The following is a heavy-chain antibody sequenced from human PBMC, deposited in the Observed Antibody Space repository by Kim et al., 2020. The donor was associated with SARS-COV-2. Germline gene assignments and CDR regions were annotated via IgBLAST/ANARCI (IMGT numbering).Heavy chain of an antibody. Sequence: KGRFTISRENSKNTLYMKMNSLRAEDTAVDYCAKGDSSTYYDSSGYIFDYWGQGTLVTVSS. J-gene: IGHJ4*02. V-gene: IGHV3-23*01. CDR3: AKGDSSTYYDSSGYIFDY. D-gene: IGHD3-22*01.